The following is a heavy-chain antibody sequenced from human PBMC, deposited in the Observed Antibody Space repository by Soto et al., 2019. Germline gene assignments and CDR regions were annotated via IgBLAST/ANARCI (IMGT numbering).Heavy chain of an antibody. J-gene: IGHJ4*02. CDR1: GFAFSSYG. CDR2: ISYDGSLQ. V-gene: IGHV3-30*03. Sequence: QAQLVESGGGVVQPGRSLRLSCAASGFAFSSYGMHWVRQAPGTGLEWVAVISYDGSLQHYADSVKGRFTISRDNSXSLVLLQISSLRAEDTAVYYCVSGRGYGHASVPYSWGQGTLVSVSS. CDR3: VSGRGYGHASVPYS. D-gene: IGHD5-18*01.